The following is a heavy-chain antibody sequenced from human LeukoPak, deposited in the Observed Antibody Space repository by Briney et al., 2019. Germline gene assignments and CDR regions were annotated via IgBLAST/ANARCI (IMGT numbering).Heavy chain of an antibody. D-gene: IGHD2-2*01. Sequence: GGSLRLSCAASGFTFSSYAMSWVRQAPGKGLEWVAVISYDGSNKYYADSVKGRFTISRDNSKNTLYLQMNSLRAEDTAVYYCARDRCTSCYSYYYYMDVWGKGTTVTVSS. CDR3: ARDRCTSCYSYYYYMDV. V-gene: IGHV3-30-3*01. J-gene: IGHJ6*03. CDR1: GFTFSSYA. CDR2: ISYDGSNK.